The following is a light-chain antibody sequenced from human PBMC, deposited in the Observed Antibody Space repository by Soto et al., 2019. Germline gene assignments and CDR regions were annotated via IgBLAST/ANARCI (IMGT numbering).Light chain of an antibody. V-gene: IGKV3-20*01. Sequence: EIVLTQSPATLSVSPGERATLSCRASQSVSILLAWYQQKPGQAPRLLIYGASSRATGIPDRFSGSGSGTDFTLTISRLEPEDFAVYYCQQYGSSRTWTFGQGTKVDI. CDR1: QSVSIL. J-gene: IGKJ1*01. CDR3: QQYGSSRTWT. CDR2: GAS.